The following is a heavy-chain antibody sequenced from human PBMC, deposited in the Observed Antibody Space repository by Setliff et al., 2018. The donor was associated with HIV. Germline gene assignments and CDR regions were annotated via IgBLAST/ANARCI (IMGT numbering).Heavy chain of an antibody. Sequence: ASVKVSCKASGYTFTGYFIHWVRQAPGQGLEWMGRIIPNSGGTNYAQKFQGRVTMTRDTSISTAYMELSRLRSDDTAVYYCASKVHCTNGVCLDAFDIWGQGTMVTVSS. J-gene: IGHJ3*02. CDR2: IIPNSGGT. D-gene: IGHD2-8*01. V-gene: IGHV1-2*06. CDR1: GYTFTGYF. CDR3: ASKVHCTNGVCLDAFDI.